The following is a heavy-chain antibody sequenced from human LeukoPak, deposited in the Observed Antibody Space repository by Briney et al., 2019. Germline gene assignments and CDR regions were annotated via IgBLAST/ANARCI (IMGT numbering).Heavy chain of an antibody. Sequence: VSVKVSCKGSVYTFTRYYMHWVRQAPGHRLEWLGWINPNRGGTNYAQKFQGRVTMSRDTSISTAYMERSRLRSDDTAVYYCARDRTRTRYSSGWYHDYWGQGTLVTVSS. V-gene: IGHV1-2*02. D-gene: IGHD6-19*01. CDR2: INPNRGGT. CDR1: VYTFTRYY. CDR3: ARDRTRTRYSSGWYHDY. J-gene: IGHJ4*02.